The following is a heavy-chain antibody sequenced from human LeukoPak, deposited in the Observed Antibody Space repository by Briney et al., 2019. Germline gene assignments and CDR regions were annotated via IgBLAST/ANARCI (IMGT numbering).Heavy chain of an antibody. J-gene: IGHJ6*02. CDR2: INSDGSST. CDR3: AKDQGAARRSYGMDV. V-gene: IGHV3-74*01. Sequence: PGGSLRLSCAASGFTFSSYWMHWVRQAPGKGLVWVSRINSDGSSTYYADSVKGRFTISRDNSKNTLYLQMNSLRAEDTAVYYCAKDQGAARRSYGMDVWGQGTTVTVSS. D-gene: IGHD6-6*01. CDR1: GFTFSSYW.